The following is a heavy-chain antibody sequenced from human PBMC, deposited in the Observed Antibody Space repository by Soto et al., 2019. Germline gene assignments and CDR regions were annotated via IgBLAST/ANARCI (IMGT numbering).Heavy chain of an antibody. D-gene: IGHD1-1*01. CDR3: ARGQLDTSDYYYYGMDV. Sequence: GDSLRISFKGSGYSFTSYWIGWVRQMPGRGLEWMGIIYPGDSDTRYSPSFQGQVTISADKSISTAYLQWSSLKASDTAMYYCARGQLDTSDYYYYGMDVWGQGTTVTVSS. V-gene: IGHV5-51*01. J-gene: IGHJ6*02. CDR2: IYPGDSDT. CDR1: GYSFTSYW.